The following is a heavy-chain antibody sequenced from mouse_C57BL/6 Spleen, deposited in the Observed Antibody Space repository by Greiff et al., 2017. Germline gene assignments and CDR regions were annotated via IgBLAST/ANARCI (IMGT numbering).Heavy chain of an antibody. CDR1: GFTFSSYA. CDR2: ISDGGSYT. CDR3: ARGDTGTKDFDY. Sequence: VQLVESGGGLVKPGGSLKLSCAASGFTFSSYAMSWVRQTPEKRLEWVATISDGGSYTYYPDNVKGRFTISRDNAKNNLYLQMSHLKSEDTAMYYCARGDTGTKDFDYWGQGTTLTVSS. D-gene: IGHD4-1*01. J-gene: IGHJ2*01. V-gene: IGHV5-4*01.